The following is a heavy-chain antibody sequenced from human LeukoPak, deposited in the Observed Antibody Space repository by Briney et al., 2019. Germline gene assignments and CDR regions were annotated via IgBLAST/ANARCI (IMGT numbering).Heavy chain of an antibody. Sequence: PSETLSLTCTVSGGSISSYYWSWIRQPPGKGLEWIGYIYYSGSTNYNPSLKSRVTISVDTSKNQFSLKLSSVTAADTAVHYCARLFGGGIAAAGEDIGGLDYYFDYWGQGTLVTVSS. CDR3: ARLFGGGIAAAGEDIGGLDYYFDY. D-gene: IGHD6-13*01. CDR2: IYYSGST. J-gene: IGHJ4*02. V-gene: IGHV4-59*08. CDR1: GGSISSYY.